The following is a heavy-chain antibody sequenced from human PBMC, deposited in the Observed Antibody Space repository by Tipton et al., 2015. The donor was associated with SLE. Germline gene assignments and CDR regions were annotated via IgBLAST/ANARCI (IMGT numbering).Heavy chain of an antibody. Sequence: SLRLSCAASGFTFSDYYMSWIRQAPGKGLEWVSSISSSSSYIYYADSVKGRFTISRDNAKNSLYLQMNSLRAEDTAVYYCARGTIFGADAFDIWGQGTMVTVSS. CDR3: ARGTIFGADAFDI. CDR2: ISSSSSYI. V-gene: IGHV3-11*06. CDR1: GFTFSDYY. D-gene: IGHD3-3*01. J-gene: IGHJ3*02.